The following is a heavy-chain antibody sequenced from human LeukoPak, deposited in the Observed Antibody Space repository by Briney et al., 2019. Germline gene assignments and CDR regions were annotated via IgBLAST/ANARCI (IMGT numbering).Heavy chain of an antibody. D-gene: IGHD3-3*01. Sequence: GGSLRLPCAASGFAFSTYWMDWVRQAPGKGLEWVGNINQDGSVKHYVNSVRGRFTISRDNARNSVYLQMSALRVEDTAVYYCTRDFVFWGQGSLVTASS. CDR3: TRDFVF. V-gene: IGHV3-7*01. CDR1: GFAFSTYW. CDR2: INQDGSVK. J-gene: IGHJ4*02.